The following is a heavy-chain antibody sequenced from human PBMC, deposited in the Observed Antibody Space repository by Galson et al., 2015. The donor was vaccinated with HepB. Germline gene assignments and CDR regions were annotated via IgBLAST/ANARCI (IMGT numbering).Heavy chain of an antibody. CDR2: INSDGSSI. J-gene: IGHJ3*02. CDR3: ARWAVLLHDALDI. D-gene: IGHD6-19*01. V-gene: IGHV3-74*01. CDR1: RFNVSSYW. Sequence: SLRLSCAASRFNVSSYWMHWVRQAPGKGLVWVSRINSDGSSINYADSVKGRFTISRDNAKNTLYLQMNSLRVDDTAVYYCARWAVLLHDALDIWGQGTLVTVSS.